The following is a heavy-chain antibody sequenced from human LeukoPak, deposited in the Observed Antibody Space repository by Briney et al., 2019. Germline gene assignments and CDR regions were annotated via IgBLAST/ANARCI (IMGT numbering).Heavy chain of an antibody. CDR2: VSWNSDHT. D-gene: IGHD1-26*01. Sequence: PGGSLRLSCAASGFKFDDYTMHWVRGPPGKGLEWVLLVSWNSDHTSYADSVKGRFTISRDNSKNSLYLEMSSLRIEDTAFYYCAKDFQGIVGATQIDFWGQGTLVTVSS. V-gene: IGHV3-43*01. J-gene: IGHJ4*02. CDR1: GFKFDDYT. CDR3: AKDFQGIVGATQIDF.